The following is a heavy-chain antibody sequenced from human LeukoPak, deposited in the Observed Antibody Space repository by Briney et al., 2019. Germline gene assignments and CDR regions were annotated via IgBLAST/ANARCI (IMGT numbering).Heavy chain of an antibody. J-gene: IGHJ4*02. CDR1: GFTFSSYA. V-gene: IGHV3-23*01. D-gene: IGHD6-19*01. CDR2: IIGSGGST. Sequence: PGGSLRLSCAAHGFTFSSYAMSSVRQAPGKGLEWVSAIIGSGGSTYYAPCVKGRFPISRDNSTHTLSLQLNSLRPERTSVYFGAKGLYSSGWYLNYLVYWGQRTLVTVSS. CDR3: AKGLYSSGWYLNYLVY.